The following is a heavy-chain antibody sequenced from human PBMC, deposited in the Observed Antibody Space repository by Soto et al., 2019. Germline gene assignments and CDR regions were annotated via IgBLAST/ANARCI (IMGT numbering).Heavy chain of an antibody. Sequence: SGPTLVNPTQTLTLTCTFSGFSLSTSGVGVGWIRQPPGKALEWLALIYWNDDKRYSPSLKSRLTITKDTSKNQVVLTMTNMDPVDTATYYCALWYGSGTYRDYWGQGTLVTVSS. D-gene: IGHD3-10*01. J-gene: IGHJ4*02. CDR1: GFSLSTSGVG. V-gene: IGHV2-5*01. CDR3: ALWYGSGTYRDY. CDR2: IYWNDDK.